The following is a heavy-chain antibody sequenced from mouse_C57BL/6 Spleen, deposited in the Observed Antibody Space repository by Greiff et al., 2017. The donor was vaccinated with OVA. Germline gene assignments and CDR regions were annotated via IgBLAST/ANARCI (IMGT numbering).Heavy chain of an antibody. CDR2: IDPSDSYT. Sequence: QVQLQHPGAELVKPGASVKLSCKASGYTFTSYWMQWVKQRPGQGLEWIGEIDPSDSYTNYNQKFKGKATLTVDTSSSTAYMQLSSLTSEDSAVYYCAKSYGNYEAWFAYWGQGTLVTVSA. CDR3: AKSYGNYEAWFAY. V-gene: IGHV1-50*01. J-gene: IGHJ3*01. CDR1: GYTFTSYW. D-gene: IGHD2-1*01.